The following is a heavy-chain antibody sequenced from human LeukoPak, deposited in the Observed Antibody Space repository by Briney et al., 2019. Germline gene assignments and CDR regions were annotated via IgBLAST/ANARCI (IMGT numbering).Heavy chain of an antibody. V-gene: IGHV3-11*04. J-gene: IGHJ4*02. D-gene: IGHD1-26*01. CDR3: ARDPSWEILSYFDY. Sequence: KPGGSLILSCAASGFTFRNYYMTWIRQAPGKGLEWVSYISASGDTIYYGDSVRGRFTISRDNAKNSLYLDMNTLKAEDTAVYYCARDPSWEILSYFDYWGQGTLVTVSS. CDR1: GFTFRNYY. CDR2: ISASGDTI.